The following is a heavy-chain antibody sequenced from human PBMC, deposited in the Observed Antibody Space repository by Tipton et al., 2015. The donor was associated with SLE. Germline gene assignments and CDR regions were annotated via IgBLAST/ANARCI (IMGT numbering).Heavy chain of an antibody. CDR2: ININTGNP. V-gene: IGHV7-4-1*02. Sequence: QSGAEVKKPGASVRISCKTSGYTFTSSSMNWVRQAPGQGLEWMGWININTGNPTYAQGSTGRFAFSLDTSVSTAYLQISSLKAEDTAVYYCARSKGVFDYWGQGTLVTVSS. D-gene: IGHD4-11*01. J-gene: IGHJ4*02. CDR3: ARSKGVFDY. CDR1: GYTFTSSS.